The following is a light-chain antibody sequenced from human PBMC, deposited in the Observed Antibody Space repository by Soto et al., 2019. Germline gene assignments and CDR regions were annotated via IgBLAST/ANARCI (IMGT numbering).Light chain of an antibody. J-gene: IGLJ2*01. CDR3: AAWDDSLDGHVV. Sequence: QLVLTQPPSASGTPGQRVAISCSGGSSNIGSNTVNWYQHLPGTAPKLLIYGNNHRPSGVPDRFSGSKSGTSASLAISGLQSDDEAHYYCAAWDDSLDGHVVFGGGTKVTVL. V-gene: IGLV1-44*01. CDR2: GNN. CDR1: SSNIGSNT.